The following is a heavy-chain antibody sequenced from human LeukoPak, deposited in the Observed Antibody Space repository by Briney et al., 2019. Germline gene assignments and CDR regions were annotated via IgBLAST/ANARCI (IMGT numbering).Heavy chain of an antibody. D-gene: IGHD3-10*01. J-gene: IGHJ3*02. Sequence: SETLSLTCTVSGGSISSYYWSWIRQPAGKGLEWIGRMYTSGSTNYNPSLKSRVTMSVDTSKNQFSLKLSSVTAADTAVYYCATSMVRGVYADAAFDIWGQGTMVTVSS. CDR2: MYTSGST. V-gene: IGHV4-4*07. CDR1: GGSISSYY. CDR3: ATSMVRGVYADAAFDI.